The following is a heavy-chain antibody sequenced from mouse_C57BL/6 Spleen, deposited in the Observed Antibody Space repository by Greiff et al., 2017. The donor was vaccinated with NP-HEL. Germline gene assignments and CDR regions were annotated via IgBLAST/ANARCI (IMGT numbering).Heavy chain of an antibody. CDR1: GFSFNTYA. D-gene: IGHD4-1*02. J-gene: IGHJ3*01. CDR2: IRSKSNNYAT. Sequence: EVKLVESGGGLVQPKGSLKLSCAASGFSFNTYAMNWVRQAPGKGLEWVARIRSKSNNYATYYADSVKDRFTISRDDSESMLYLQMNNLKTEDTAMYYCVRSTGPEAWFAYWGQGTLVTVSA. V-gene: IGHV10-1*01. CDR3: VRSTGPEAWFAY.